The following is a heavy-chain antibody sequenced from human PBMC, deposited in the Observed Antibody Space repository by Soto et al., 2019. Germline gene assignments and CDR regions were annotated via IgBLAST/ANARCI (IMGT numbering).Heavy chain of an antibody. Sequence: SETLSLTCTVSGGSISSGDYYWSWIRQPPGKGLEWIGYIYYSGSTYYNPPLKSRVTISVDTSKNQFSLKLSSVTAADTAVYYCARESGILLWFDPWGQGTLVTVSS. CDR1: GGSISSGDYY. CDR3: ARESGILLWFDP. D-gene: IGHD2-8*01. V-gene: IGHV4-30-4*01. J-gene: IGHJ5*02. CDR2: IYYSGST.